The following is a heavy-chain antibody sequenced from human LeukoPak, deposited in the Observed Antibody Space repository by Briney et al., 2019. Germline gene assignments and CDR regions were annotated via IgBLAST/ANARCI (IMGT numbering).Heavy chain of an antibody. Sequence: GGSLRLSCAASGFTFSTDAMTWDRQAPGKGLQWVSAISGSGGDTYYEDSVKGRFTISRDNSKNMMYLQMNSLRAEDTAVYYCARDSSGWSKNYWGQGTLVIVSS. CDR3: ARDSSGWSKNY. J-gene: IGHJ4*02. D-gene: IGHD6-19*01. CDR1: GFTFSTDA. V-gene: IGHV3-23*01. CDR2: ISGSGGDT.